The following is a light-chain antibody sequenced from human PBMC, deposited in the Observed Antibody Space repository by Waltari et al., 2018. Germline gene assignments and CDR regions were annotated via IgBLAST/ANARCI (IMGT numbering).Light chain of an antibody. CDR2: GNT. Sequence: QSVLTQPPSVSGAPGRRVTISCTGRSPNIGADYDVYWYQQLPGAAPKLLIYGNTNRPSGVPDRVSGSRSGTSASLAITGLQPEDEGDYYCQSYDSSLSVVVFGGGTKLTVL. CDR3: QSYDSSLSVVV. CDR1: SPNIGADYD. J-gene: IGLJ2*01. V-gene: IGLV1-40*01.